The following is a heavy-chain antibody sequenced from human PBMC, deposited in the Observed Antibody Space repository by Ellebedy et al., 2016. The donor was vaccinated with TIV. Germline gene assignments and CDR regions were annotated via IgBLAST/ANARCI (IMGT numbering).Heavy chain of an antibody. Sequence: MPSETLSLTCAVYGGSFSGYYWSWIRQPPGKGLEWIGEINHSGSTNYNPSLKSRVTISVDTSKNQFSLKLSSVTAADTAVHYCARGGLMTTVTTGGGMDVWGQGTTVTVSS. D-gene: IGHD4-17*01. V-gene: IGHV4-34*01. CDR3: ARGGLMTTVTTGGGMDV. CDR1: GGSFSGYY. CDR2: INHSGST. J-gene: IGHJ6*02.